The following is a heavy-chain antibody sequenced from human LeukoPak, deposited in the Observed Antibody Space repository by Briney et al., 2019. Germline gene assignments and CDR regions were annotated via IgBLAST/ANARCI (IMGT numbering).Heavy chain of an antibody. D-gene: IGHD2-15*01. CDR2: INRDGNTI. V-gene: IGHV3-74*01. Sequence: GESLRLSCAASGFAFSSYWMHWVRQAPGKGLVWVSRINRDGNTINYADSVKGRFTISRDNAKNTLYLQMNSLRAEDTAMYYCARDYCSAITCYDLPVSWSQGTQVTVSS. J-gene: IGHJ5*02. CDR1: GFAFSSYW. CDR3: ARDYCSAITCYDLPVS.